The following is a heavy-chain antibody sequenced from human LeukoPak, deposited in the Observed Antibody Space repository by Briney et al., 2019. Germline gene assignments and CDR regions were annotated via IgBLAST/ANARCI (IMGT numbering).Heavy chain of an antibody. J-gene: IGHJ4*02. CDR3: ARGRGVRPEEYYFDY. CDR1: GGSISSYY. D-gene: IGHD3-10*01. Sequence: SETLSLTCTVSGGSISSYYWSWIRQPAGKGLEWIGRIYTSGSTNYNPSLKSRVTMSVDTSKNQFSLKLSSVTAADTAVYYCARGRGVRPEEYYFDYWGQGTLVTVSS. V-gene: IGHV4-4*07. CDR2: IYTSGST.